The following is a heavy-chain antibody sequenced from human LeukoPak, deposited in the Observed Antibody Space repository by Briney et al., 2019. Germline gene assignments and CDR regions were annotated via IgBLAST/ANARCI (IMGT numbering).Heavy chain of an antibody. CDR2: FDPEDGET. D-gene: IGHD3-22*01. Sequence: ASVKVSCKVSGYTLTELSMHWVRQAPGKGLEWMGGFDPEDGETIYAQKFQGRVTMTEDTSTDTAYMELSSLRSEDTAVYYCATDSYYDSSGYSSRKDAFDIWGQGTMVTVSS. J-gene: IGHJ3*02. CDR1: GYTLTELS. V-gene: IGHV1-24*01. CDR3: ATDSYYDSSGYSSRKDAFDI.